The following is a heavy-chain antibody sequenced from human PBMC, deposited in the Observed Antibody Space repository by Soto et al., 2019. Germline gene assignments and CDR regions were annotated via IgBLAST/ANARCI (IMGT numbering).Heavy chain of an antibody. V-gene: IGHV1-69*12. CDR3: ARRYCSGGSCYQYYYGMDV. J-gene: IGHJ6*02. Sequence: QVQLVQSGAEVKTPGSSVKVSCKASGGTFSSYAISWVRQAPGQGLEWMGGIIPIFGTANYAKKFQGRVTITADESTSTAYMEMSSLRSEDTAVYYCARRYCSGGSCYQYYYGMDVWGQGTTVTVSS. CDR2: IIPIFGTA. D-gene: IGHD2-15*01. CDR1: GGTFSSYA.